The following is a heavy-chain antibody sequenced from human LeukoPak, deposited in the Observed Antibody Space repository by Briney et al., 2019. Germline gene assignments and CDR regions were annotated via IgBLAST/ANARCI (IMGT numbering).Heavy chain of an antibody. CDR2: IYPGDSDT. J-gene: IGHJ6*04. V-gene: IGHV5-51*01. D-gene: IGHD2-15*01. Sequence: GESLKISCKGSGYSFTSYWIGWVRPMPGKGLEWMGIIYPGDSDTRYSPSFQGQVTISADKSISTAYLQWSSLKASDTAMYYCAMGYCSGGSCAGRYYYYGMDVWGKGTTVTVSS. CDR1: GYSFTSYW. CDR3: AMGYCSGGSCAGRYYYYGMDV.